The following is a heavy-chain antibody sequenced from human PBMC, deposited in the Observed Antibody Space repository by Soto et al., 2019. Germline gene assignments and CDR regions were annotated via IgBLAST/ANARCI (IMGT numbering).Heavy chain of an antibody. CDR1: GGSISRYF. V-gene: IGHV4-59*01. J-gene: IGHJ5*02. D-gene: IGHD2-21*01. CDR2: IFYTGST. Sequence: PSETLSLTCTVSGGSISRYFWSWIRQSPGKGLEWIGYIFYTGSTTYNPSLKSRVTISIDTSKNQFSLKLSSLTAADTAVYYCAHFSDLEWFAPSGQGTLVTVSA. CDR3: AHFSDLEWFAP.